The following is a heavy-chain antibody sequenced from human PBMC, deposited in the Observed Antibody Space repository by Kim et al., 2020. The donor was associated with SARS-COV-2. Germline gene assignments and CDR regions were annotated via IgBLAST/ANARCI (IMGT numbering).Heavy chain of an antibody. V-gene: IGHV1-58*01. CDR1: GFTFTSSA. D-gene: IGHD1-26*01. J-gene: IGHJ6*02. CDR2: IVVGSGNT. CDR3: AADPVAGATFFLPYYYGMDV. Sequence: SVKVSCKASGFTFTSSAVQWVRQARGQRLEWIGWIVVGSGNTNYAQKFQERVTITRDMSTSTAYMELSSLRSEDTAVYYCAADPVAGATFFLPYYYGMDVWGQGATVTVSS.